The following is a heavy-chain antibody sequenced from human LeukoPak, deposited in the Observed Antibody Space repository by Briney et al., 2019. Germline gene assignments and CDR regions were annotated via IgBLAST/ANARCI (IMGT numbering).Heavy chain of an antibody. D-gene: IGHD1-14*01. V-gene: IGHV1-2*02. Sequence: ASVKVSCKASGYTFTGYYMHWVRQAPGQGLEWMGWINPKSGGTNYAQKFQGRVTMTRDTSISTAYMELSRLRSDDTAVYYCARVNPLEGWFDPWGQGTLVTVSS. J-gene: IGHJ5*02. CDR1: GYTFTGYY. CDR2: INPKSGGT. CDR3: ARVNPLEGWFDP.